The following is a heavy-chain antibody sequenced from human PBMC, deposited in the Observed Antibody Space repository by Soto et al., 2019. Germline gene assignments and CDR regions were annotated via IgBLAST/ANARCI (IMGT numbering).Heavy chain of an antibody. CDR2: IYRTGST. J-gene: IGHJ4*02. CDR3: ASRDPGTSVDY. Sequence: PSETLSLTCAVSGGSFTSNNWWTWVRQPPGQGLEWIGEIYRTGSTNYNPSLKSRVAISLDKSENQFSLKVTSLTAADTAVYYCASRDPGTSVDYWGQGTLVTVSS. D-gene: IGHD1-7*01. V-gene: IGHV4-4*02. CDR1: GGSFTSNNW.